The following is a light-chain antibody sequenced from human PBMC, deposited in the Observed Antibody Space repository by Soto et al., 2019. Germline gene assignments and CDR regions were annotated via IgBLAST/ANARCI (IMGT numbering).Light chain of an antibody. CDR3: SSYTHINTRACV. CDR2: EVT. CDR1: SGDIGSYNR. J-gene: IGLJ1*01. Sequence: QSALTQPASVSGSPGQSITISCTGTSGDIGSYNRVPWYQQHPGKAPKLIIYEVTDRPSGVSNRFSGSKSGNTASLTISGLQAEDEAEYYCSSYTHINTRACVFGTGTKLTVL. V-gene: IGLV2-14*01.